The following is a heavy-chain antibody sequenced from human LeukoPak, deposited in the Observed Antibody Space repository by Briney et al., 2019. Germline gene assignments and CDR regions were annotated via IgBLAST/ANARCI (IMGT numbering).Heavy chain of an antibody. V-gene: IGHV3-33*01. CDR2: IWYDGSIK. CDR1: GFTFNTYG. Sequence: GGSLRLSCAAYGFTFNTYGMNWVRQAPGKGLEWVAVIWYDGSIKYYADSVKGRFTISKDNAKNSLYLQMNSLRAEDTALYHCARNNGMDVWGQGTTVIVSS. CDR3: ARNNGMDV. J-gene: IGHJ6*02.